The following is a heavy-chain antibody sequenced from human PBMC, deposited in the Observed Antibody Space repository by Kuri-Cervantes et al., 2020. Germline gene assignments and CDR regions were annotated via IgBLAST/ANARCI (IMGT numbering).Heavy chain of an antibody. D-gene: IGHD1-20*01. V-gene: IGHV3-9*01. J-gene: IGHJ3*02. CDR2: ISWNSGSI. Sequence: GGSLRLSCAASGFTFSSYWMHWVRQAPGKGLEWVSGISWNSGSIGYADSVKGRFTISRDNAKNSLYLQMNSLRAEYTALYYCAREGNNWNLGEAAFDIWGQGTMVTVSS. CDR3: AREGNNWNLGEAAFDI. CDR1: GFTFSSYW.